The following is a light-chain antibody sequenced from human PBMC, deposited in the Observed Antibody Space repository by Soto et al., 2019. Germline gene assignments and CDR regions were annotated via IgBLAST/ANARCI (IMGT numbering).Light chain of an antibody. CDR3: AAWDDSLNVVL. V-gene: IGLV1-44*01. Sequence: QSVLTQPPSASGTPGQRVTISCSGSSANIGSNHVNWYQQLPGTAPKLLIFRNSQRPSGVPDRFSGSKSGTSASLAISGLQSEDETTYYCAAWDDSLNVVLFGGGTKVTVL. J-gene: IGLJ2*01. CDR1: SANIGSNH. CDR2: RNS.